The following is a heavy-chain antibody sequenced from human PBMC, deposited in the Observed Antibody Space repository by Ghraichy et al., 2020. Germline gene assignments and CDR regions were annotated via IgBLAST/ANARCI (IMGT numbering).Heavy chain of an antibody. CDR3: TTALGDILTGYYVY. CDR2: IKSKTDGGTT. J-gene: IGHJ4*02. D-gene: IGHD3-9*01. CDR1: GFTFSNAW. V-gene: IGHV3-15*01. Sequence: GGSLRLSCAASGFTFSNAWMSWVCQAPGKGLEWAGRIKSKTDGGTTDYAAPVKGRFTISRDDSKNTLYLQMNSLKTEDTAVYYCTTALGDILTGYYVYWGQGTLVTVSS.